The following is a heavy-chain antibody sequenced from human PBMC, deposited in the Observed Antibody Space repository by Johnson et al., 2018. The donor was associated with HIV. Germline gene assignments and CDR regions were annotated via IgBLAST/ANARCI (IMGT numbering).Heavy chain of an antibody. J-gene: IGHJ3*02. Sequence: QVQLVESGGDSVQPGGSLRLSCAASGFTFSNYGMHWVRQAPGKGLEWVAFIRNDGSNKYYVDSVKGRFTISRDNSKNTLHLQMNSLRGEDTAVYYCAKGRIVGALQSAFDIWGQGTMVTVSS. CDR1: GFTFSNYG. D-gene: IGHD1-26*01. CDR3: AKGRIVGALQSAFDI. V-gene: IGHV3-30*02. CDR2: IRNDGSNK.